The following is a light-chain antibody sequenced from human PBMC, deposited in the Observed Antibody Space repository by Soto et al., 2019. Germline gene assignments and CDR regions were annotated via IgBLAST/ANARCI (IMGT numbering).Light chain of an antibody. Sequence: IQMTQYPTNRSSSLGDRVTITCRASQSISSWLAWYQQKPGKAPKLLIYKASTLGSGVPSRFSGSVSGTECTITISSLQQDDGATYYCQLYNTCPWTFGQGTKVDIK. V-gene: IGKV1-5*03. J-gene: IGKJ1*01. CDR1: QSISSW. CDR3: QLYNTCPWT. CDR2: KAS.